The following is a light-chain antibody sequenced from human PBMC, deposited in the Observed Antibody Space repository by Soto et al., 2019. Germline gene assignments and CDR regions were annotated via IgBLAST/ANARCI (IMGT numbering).Light chain of an antibody. CDR3: SSYTSSSTLVV. J-gene: IGLJ2*01. Sequence: QSVLTQPASVSGSPGQSITISCTGTSSDVGGYNYVSWYQQHPGNAPKLMIYEVTNRPSGVSHRFSGSKSGNTASLTISGLQAEDEADYYCSSYTSSSTLVVFGGGTKLTVL. CDR2: EVT. V-gene: IGLV2-14*01. CDR1: SSDVGGYNY.